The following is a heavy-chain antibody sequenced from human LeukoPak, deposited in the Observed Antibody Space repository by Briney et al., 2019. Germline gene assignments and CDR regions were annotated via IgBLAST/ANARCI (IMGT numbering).Heavy chain of an antibody. Sequence: SETLSLTCTVSGGSISSHYWGWIRQPPGKGLEWIGYIYYSGSTNYNPSLKSRVTISVDTSKNRFSLKLSSVTAADTAVYYCARYNWNGGAFDIWGQGTMVTVSS. D-gene: IGHD1-1*01. CDR3: ARYNWNGGAFDI. J-gene: IGHJ3*02. V-gene: IGHV4-59*11. CDR1: GGSISSHY. CDR2: IYYSGST.